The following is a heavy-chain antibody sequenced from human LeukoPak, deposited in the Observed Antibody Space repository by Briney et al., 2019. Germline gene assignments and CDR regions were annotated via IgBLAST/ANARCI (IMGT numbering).Heavy chain of an antibody. Sequence: SETLSLTCTVSGGSISSHYWSWIRQPPGKGLEWIGYIYYSGSTNYNPSLKSRVTISVDTSKNQFSLKLSSVTAADTAVYYCARVRDGYKSTFDIWGQGTMVTLSS. CDR1: GGSISSHY. CDR3: ARVRDGYKSTFDI. J-gene: IGHJ3*02. CDR2: IYYSGST. V-gene: IGHV4-59*11. D-gene: IGHD5-24*01.